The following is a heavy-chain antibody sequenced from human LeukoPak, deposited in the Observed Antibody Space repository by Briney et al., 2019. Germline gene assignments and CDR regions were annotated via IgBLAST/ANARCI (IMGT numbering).Heavy chain of an antibody. CDR3: ARSHVLGTPRYGLWYYFDY. Sequence: PSETLSLTCTVSGGSISSGGYYWSWIRQHPGQGLEWIGYIYYSGSTYYNPSLKCRVTISVDTSKNQFSLKLSSVPAADTAVYYCARSHVLGTPRYGLWYYFDYWGQGTLVTVSS. CDR2: IYYSGST. CDR1: GGSISSGGYY. V-gene: IGHV4-31*03. D-gene: IGHD4/OR15-4a*01. J-gene: IGHJ4*02.